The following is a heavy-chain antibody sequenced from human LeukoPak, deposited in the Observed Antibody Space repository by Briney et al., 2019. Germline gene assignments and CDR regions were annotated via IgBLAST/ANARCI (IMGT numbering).Heavy chain of an antibody. CDR3: AKGGFGELLISSGFDY. V-gene: IGHV1-2*02. Sequence: ASVKVSCKASGYTFTGYYMHWVRQAPGQGLEWMGWINPNSGGTNYAQKFQGRVTMTRDTSISTAYMELSRLRSDDTALYYCAKGGFGELLISSGFDYWGQGTLVTVSS. J-gene: IGHJ4*02. CDR1: GYTFTGYY. D-gene: IGHD3-10*01. CDR2: INPNSGGT.